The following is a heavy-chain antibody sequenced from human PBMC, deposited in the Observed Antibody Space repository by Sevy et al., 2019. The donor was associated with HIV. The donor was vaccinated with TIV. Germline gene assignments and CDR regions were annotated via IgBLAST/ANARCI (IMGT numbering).Heavy chain of an antibody. J-gene: IGHJ6*02. CDR3: TRLGGLTDYGMDV. D-gene: IGHD1-26*01. Sequence: SETLSLTYTVSGGSVTSDTYYWTWIRQPPGKGLEFIGYIYYNVRINYNPSLKSRVTISVDTSKNQFSLKLTSVTAADTVVYYCTRLGGLTDYGMDVWGQGTTVTVSS. CDR2: IYYNVRI. CDR1: GGSVTSDTYY. V-gene: IGHV4-61*01.